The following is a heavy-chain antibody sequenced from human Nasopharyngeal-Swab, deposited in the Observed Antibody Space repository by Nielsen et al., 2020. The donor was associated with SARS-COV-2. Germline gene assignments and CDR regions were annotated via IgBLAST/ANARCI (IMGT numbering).Heavy chain of an antibody. D-gene: IGHD4-23*01. V-gene: IGHV1-24*01. J-gene: IGHJ5*02. CDR3: ATAPPMVVTPPWWFDP. Sequence: ASVKVSCKVSGYTLTELSMHWVRQAPGKGLEWMGGFDPEDGETIYAQKFQGRVTMTEDTSTDTAYMELGSLRSEDTAVYYCATAPPMVVTPPWWFDPWGQGTLVTVSS. CDR2: FDPEDGET. CDR1: GYTLTELS.